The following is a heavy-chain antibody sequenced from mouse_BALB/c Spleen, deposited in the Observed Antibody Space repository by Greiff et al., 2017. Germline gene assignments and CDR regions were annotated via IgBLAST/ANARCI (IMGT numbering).Heavy chain of an antibody. D-gene: IGHD2-1*01. V-gene: IGHV1-18*01. J-gene: IGHJ3*01. CDR1: GYTFTDYN. Sequence: EVQLQQSGPELVKPGASVKIPCKASGYTFTDYNMDWVKQSHGKSLEWIGDINPNNGGTIYNQKFKGKATLTVDKSSSTAYMELRSLTSEDTAVYYCARSMGNYRFAYWGQGTLVTVSA. CDR2: INPNNGGT. CDR3: ARSMGNYRFAY.